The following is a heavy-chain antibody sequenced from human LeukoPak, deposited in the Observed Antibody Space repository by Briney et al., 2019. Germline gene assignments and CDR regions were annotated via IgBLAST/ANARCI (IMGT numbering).Heavy chain of an antibody. J-gene: IGHJ4*02. V-gene: IGHV3-7*01. Sequence: GGSLRLSCAASGFTFSCYWMSWVRQVPGKGLEWVANIKKDGSEKYYVDSVKGRFTISRDNAKNSLYLQMNSLRAEDTAVYYCVGGPGYWGQGTLVTVSS. CDR3: VGGPGY. CDR2: IKKDGSEK. D-gene: IGHD3-10*01. CDR1: GFTFSCYW.